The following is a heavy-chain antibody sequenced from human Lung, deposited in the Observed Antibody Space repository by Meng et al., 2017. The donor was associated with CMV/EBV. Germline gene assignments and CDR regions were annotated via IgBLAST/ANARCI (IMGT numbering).Heavy chain of an antibody. D-gene: IGHD3/OR15-3a*01. CDR1: GGSMKNYY. CDR2: VYYTGSA. J-gene: IGHJ5*02. Sequence: SETLSLTCTVSGGSMKNYYWSWIRQPPGRGLEWIGYVYYTGSADKNPSLKNRVTLSVNTSNNQFSLELSSVTAADTALYYFARVERGDFWDTWWLDLLGQGXLVTVSS. CDR3: ARVERGDFWDTWWLDL. V-gene: IGHV4-59*01.